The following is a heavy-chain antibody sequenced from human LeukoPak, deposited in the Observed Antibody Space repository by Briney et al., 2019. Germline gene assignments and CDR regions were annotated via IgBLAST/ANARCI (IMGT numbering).Heavy chain of an antibody. V-gene: IGHV3-23*01. CDR2: ISGSGGTT. J-gene: IGHJ5*02. CDR3: TKMGDFDSSGYYRSSNWFDP. D-gene: IGHD3-22*01. Sequence: PGGSLRLSCAASGFIFSSYAISWVRQSPGKGLEWVSAISGSGGTTYYADYVKGRFTISRDNSKNTLYLQMNSPRAEDTAVYFCTKMGDFDSSGYYRSSNWFDPWGQGTLVTVSS. CDR1: GFIFSSYA.